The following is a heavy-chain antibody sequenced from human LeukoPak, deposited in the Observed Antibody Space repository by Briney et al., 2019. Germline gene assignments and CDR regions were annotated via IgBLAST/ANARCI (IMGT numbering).Heavy chain of an antibody. CDR2: VSSDGTT. D-gene: IGHD2-8*02. Sequence: PSETLSLTCSVSGDSFTSYYWSWIRQPPGKGLEWIGYVSSDGTTNYTPSLRSRVIMSVDTAKNHISLSLTSLTAADTAIYYCARLDCTGDGCYNHWGRGTLVTVSS. CDR3: ARLDCTGDGCYNH. V-gene: IGHV4-59*08. CDR1: GDSFTSYY. J-gene: IGHJ4*02.